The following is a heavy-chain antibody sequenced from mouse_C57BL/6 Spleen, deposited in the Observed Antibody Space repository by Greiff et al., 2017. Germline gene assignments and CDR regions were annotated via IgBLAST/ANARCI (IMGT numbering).Heavy chain of an antibody. V-gene: IGHV14-1*01. CDR2: IDPEDGDT. D-gene: IGHD2-5*01. CDR3: PYSNYEAWFAY. Sequence: VQLQQSGAELVRPGASVKLSCTASGFNIKDYYMHWVKQRPEQGLEWIGRIDPEDGDTEYAPKFQGKATMTADTSSNTAYLQLSSLTSEDTAVYYCPYSNYEAWFAYWGQGTLVTVSA. CDR1: GFNIKDYY. J-gene: IGHJ3*01.